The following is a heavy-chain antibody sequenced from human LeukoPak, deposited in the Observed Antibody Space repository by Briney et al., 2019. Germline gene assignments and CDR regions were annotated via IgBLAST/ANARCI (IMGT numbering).Heavy chain of an antibody. CDR1: GGSISSSSYY. Sequence: SETLSLTCTVSGGSISSSSYYWGWIRQPPGKGLEWIGSIYYSGSTYYNPSLKSRVPISVDTSKNQFSLKLSSVTAADTAVYYCARNTRGSYFDYWGRGTLVTVSS. CDR2: IYYSGST. J-gene: IGHJ4*02. D-gene: IGHD1-26*01. CDR3: ARNTRGSYFDY. V-gene: IGHV4-39*07.